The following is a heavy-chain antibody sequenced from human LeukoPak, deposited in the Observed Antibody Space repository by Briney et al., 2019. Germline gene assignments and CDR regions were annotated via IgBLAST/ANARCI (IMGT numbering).Heavy chain of an antibody. J-gene: IGHJ4*02. CDR1: GYTFTGYY. D-gene: IGHD3-3*01. CDR2: INPNSGGT. CDR3: ARDLWPSGPWRYYFDY. Sequence: ASVKVSCKASGYTFTGYYMHWVRQAPGQGLEWMGWINPNSGGTNYAQKFQGRVTMTRDTSISTAYMELSRLRSDDTAVYYCARDLWPSGPWRYYFDYWGQGTLVTVSS. V-gene: IGHV1-2*02.